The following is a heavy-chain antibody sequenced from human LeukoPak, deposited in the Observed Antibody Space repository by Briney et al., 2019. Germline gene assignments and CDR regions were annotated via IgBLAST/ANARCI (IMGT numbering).Heavy chain of an antibody. J-gene: IGHJ4*02. D-gene: IGHD6-25*01. Sequence: PGGPLRLSCVASGFTFSTYAMHWVRQAPGKGLEYVSAITNDGGGTYYVNSVKGRFTISRDNSKNTLYLRMGSLRPEDMAIYYCARSERPDEFPLDYWGQGTLVTVSS. CDR1: GFTFSTYA. V-gene: IGHV3-64*01. CDR2: ITNDGGGT. CDR3: ARSERPDEFPLDY.